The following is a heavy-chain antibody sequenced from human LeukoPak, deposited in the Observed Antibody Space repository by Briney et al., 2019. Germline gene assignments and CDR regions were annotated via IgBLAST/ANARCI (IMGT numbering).Heavy chain of an antibody. CDR3: ARDLSGYYYYGMDV. D-gene: IGHD3-10*01. CDR1: GFTFSSYA. J-gene: IGHJ6*02. CDR2: ISSSSSYI. Sequence: GGSLRLSCAASGFTFSSYAMSWVRQAPGKGLEWVSSISSSSSYIYYADSVKGRFTISRDNAKNSLYLQMNSLRAEDTAVYYCARDLSGYYYYGMDVWGQGTTVTVSS. V-gene: IGHV3-21*01.